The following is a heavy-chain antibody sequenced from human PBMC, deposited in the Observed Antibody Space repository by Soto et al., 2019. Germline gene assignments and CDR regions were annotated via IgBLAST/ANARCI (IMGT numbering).Heavy chain of an antibody. CDR3: AHEATVVPFDY. J-gene: IGHJ4*02. V-gene: IGHV2-5*02. Sequence: QITLKESGPTLVKPTQTLTLTCTFPGFSLSHSGVGVGWISQPPGKALEWLELIYWDDDKRYSPCLKSRLTITQDTYNNQVVLTMTNVDPLDTATYYCAHEATVVPFDYWGQGTLVTVSS. CDR1: GFSLSHSGVG. D-gene: IGHD4-17*01. CDR2: IYWDDDK.